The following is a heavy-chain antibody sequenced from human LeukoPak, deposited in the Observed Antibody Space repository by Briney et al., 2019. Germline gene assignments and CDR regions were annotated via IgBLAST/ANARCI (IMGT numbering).Heavy chain of an antibody. CDR2: INHSGST. Sequence: SETLSLTRAVYGGSFSGYYWSWIRQPPGKGLEWIGEINHSGSTNYNPSLKSRVTISVDTTKNQSSLKLSSVTAADTAVYYCARSVRSGWFVDDAFDIWGLGTMVTVSS. V-gene: IGHV4-34*01. CDR1: GGSFSGYY. J-gene: IGHJ3*02. D-gene: IGHD6-19*01. CDR3: ARSVRSGWFVDDAFDI.